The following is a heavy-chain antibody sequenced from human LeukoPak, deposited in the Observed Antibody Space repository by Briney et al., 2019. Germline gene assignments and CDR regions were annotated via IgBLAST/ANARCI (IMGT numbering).Heavy chain of an antibody. CDR3: AKDWWALTAFDY. D-gene: IGHD2-15*01. Sequence: GGPLRLSCAASGFTFSSYAMSWVRQAPGKGLEWVSAISGSGGSTYYADSVKGRFTISRDNSKNTPYLQMNSLRAEDTAVYYCAKDWWALTAFDYWGQGTLVTVSS. J-gene: IGHJ4*02. CDR1: GFTFSSYA. V-gene: IGHV3-23*01. CDR2: ISGSGGST.